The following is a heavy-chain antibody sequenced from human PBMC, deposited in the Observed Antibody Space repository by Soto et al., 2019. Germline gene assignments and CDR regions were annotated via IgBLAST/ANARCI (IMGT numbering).Heavy chain of an antibody. J-gene: IGHJ4*02. V-gene: IGHV3-33*01. Sequence: QVQLVESGGGVVQPGRSLRLSCAASGFTFSSYGMHWVRQAPGKGLEWVAVIWYDGSNKYYADSVKGRFTISRDNSKNTLYLQTNSLRAEDTAVYYCARDLEGDYYFDYWGQGTLVTVSS. CDR1: GFTFSSYG. CDR3: ARDLEGDYYFDY. CDR2: IWYDGSNK. D-gene: IGHD2-21*02.